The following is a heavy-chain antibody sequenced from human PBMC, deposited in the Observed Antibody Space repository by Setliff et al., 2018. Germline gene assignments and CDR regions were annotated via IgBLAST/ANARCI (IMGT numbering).Heavy chain of an antibody. V-gene: IGHV4-34*01. CDR2: INHSGST. D-gene: IGHD6-13*01. Sequence: SETLSLTCAVYGGPFSGYYWSWIRQPPGKGLEWIGEINHSGSTNYNPSLKSRVTISVDTSKNQFSLKLSSVTAADTAVYYCARGRIAAALYYFDYWGQGTLVTVSS. CDR3: ARGRIAAALYYFDY. J-gene: IGHJ4*02. CDR1: GGPFSGYY.